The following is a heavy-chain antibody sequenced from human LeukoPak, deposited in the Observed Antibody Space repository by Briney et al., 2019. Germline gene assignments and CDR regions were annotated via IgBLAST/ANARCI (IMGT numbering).Heavy chain of an antibody. V-gene: IGHV4-38-2*02. CDR3: ARENWVFDY. CDR2: VYRSGST. Sequence: SETLSLTCVVSGYSISSGYHWGWVRQPPGKGLEWIGSVYRSGSTYYDPSLKSRVTISVDTSKNQISLKVRSVTAADTAMYYCARENWVFDYWGQGILVTVSS. J-gene: IGHJ4*02. D-gene: IGHD7-27*01. CDR1: GYSISSGYH.